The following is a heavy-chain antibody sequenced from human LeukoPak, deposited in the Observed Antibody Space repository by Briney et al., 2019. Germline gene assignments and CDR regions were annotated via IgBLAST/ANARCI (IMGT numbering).Heavy chain of an antibody. Sequence: PGGSLRLSCAASGFTFSSYEMNWVRQAPGKGLEWVSYISSSGSTIYYADSVKGRSTISRDNAKNSLYLQMNSLRAEDTAVYYCARGDILTGYRTYYYGMDVWGQGTTVTVSS. D-gene: IGHD3-9*01. J-gene: IGHJ6*02. CDR2: ISSSGSTI. CDR1: GFTFSSYE. CDR3: ARGDILTGYRTYYYGMDV. V-gene: IGHV3-48*03.